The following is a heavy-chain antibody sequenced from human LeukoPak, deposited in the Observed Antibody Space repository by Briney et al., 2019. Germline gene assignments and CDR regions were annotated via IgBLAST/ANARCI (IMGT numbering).Heavy chain of an antibody. D-gene: IGHD3-10*01. CDR3: ARERYGSGSYYNWIDP. J-gene: IGHJ5*02. CDR1: GGSISSYY. V-gene: IGHV4-59*12. CDR2: IYYSGST. Sequence: SETLSLTCTASGGSISSYYWSWIRQPPGKGLEWIGYIYYSGSTNYNPSLKSRVTISVDTSKNQFSLKLSSVTAADTAVYYCARERYGSGSYYNWIDPWGQGTLVTVSS.